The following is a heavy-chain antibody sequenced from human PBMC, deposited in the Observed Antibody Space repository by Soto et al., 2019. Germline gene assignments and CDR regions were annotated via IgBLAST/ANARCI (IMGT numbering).Heavy chain of an antibody. J-gene: IGHJ6*02. CDR3: ARDDSDYGYYGMAV. CDR1: AYTFTSYG. Sequence: ASVKVSCKASAYTFTSYGISWVRQAPGQGLEWMGWISAYNGNTNYAQKLQGRVTMTTDTSTSTAYMELRSLRSDDTAVYYCARDDSDYGYYGMAVWGQGTTVTVTS. D-gene: IGHD4-4*01. V-gene: IGHV1-18*01. CDR2: ISAYNGNT.